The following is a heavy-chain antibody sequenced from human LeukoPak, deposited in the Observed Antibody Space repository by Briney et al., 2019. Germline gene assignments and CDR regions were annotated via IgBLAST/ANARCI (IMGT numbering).Heavy chain of an antibody. D-gene: IGHD6-13*01. CDR1: GFTFDDYV. J-gene: IGHJ3*02. CDR2: ISWNSGSI. V-gene: IGHV3-9*01. Sequence: GGSLRLSCAASGFTFDDYVMHWVRQAPGKGLEWVSGISWNSGSIGYADSVKGRFTISRDNAKNSLYLQMNSLRAEDTALYYCAKPIFDHSSSWYDAFDIWGQGTMVTVSS. CDR3: AKPIFDHSSSWYDAFDI.